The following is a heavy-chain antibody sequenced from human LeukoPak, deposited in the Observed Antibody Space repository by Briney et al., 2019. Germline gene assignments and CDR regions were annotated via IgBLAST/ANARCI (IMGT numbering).Heavy chain of an antibody. CDR3: ARCGWFGELFSLESAFDI. V-gene: IGHV4-30-2*01. CDR1: GGSISSGGYS. D-gene: IGHD3-10*01. J-gene: IGHJ3*02. Sequence: PSETLSLTCAVSGGSISSGGYSWSWIRQPPGKGLEWIGYIYHSGSTYYNPSLKSRVTISVDRSKNQFSLKLSSVTAADTAVYYCARCGWFGELFSLESAFDIWGQGTMVTVSS. CDR2: IYHSGST.